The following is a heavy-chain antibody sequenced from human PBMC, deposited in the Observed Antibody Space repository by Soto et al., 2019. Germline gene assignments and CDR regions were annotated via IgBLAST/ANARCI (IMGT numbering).Heavy chain of an antibody. Sequence: SQTLSLTCAISGDSVSSNSAAWNWIRQSPSRGLEWLGRTYYRSKWYNDYAVSVKSRITINPDTSKNQFSLQLNSVTPEDTAVYYCARDRSSSSWYQISYYYYGTDVWGQGTTVTVSS. CDR1: GDSVSSNSAA. CDR3: ARDRSSSSWYQISYYYYGTDV. V-gene: IGHV6-1*01. J-gene: IGHJ6*02. D-gene: IGHD6-13*01. CDR2: TYYRSKWYN.